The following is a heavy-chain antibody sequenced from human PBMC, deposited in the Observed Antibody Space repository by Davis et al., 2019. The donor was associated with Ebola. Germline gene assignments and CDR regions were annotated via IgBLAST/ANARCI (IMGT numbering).Heavy chain of an antibody. CDR3: ARSKVDNYYYGLDV. CDR1: GYSFTSYW. D-gene: IGHD5-12*01. V-gene: IGHV5-10-1*01. J-gene: IGHJ6*02. CDR2: IDPSDSYT. Sequence: GESLKISCKGSGYSFTSYWISWVRQMPGKGLEWMGRIDPSDSYTNYSPSFQGHVTISADKSISTAYLQWSGLKASDSAVYYCARSKVDNYYYGLDVWGQGTTVTVSS.